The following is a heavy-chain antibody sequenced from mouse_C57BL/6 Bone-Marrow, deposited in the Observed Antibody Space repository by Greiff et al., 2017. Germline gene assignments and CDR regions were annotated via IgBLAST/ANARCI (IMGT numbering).Heavy chain of an antibody. CDR3: AGRYSSDWYFDV. CDR2: ISNGGGST. D-gene: IGHD2-5*01. J-gene: IGHJ1*03. V-gene: IGHV5-12*01. Sequence: EVQRVESGGGLVQPGGSLKLSCAASGFTFSDYYMYWVRQTPEKRLEWVAYISNGGGSTYYPDTVKGRFTISRDNAKNTLYLQMSLLKSEDTALYYCAGRYSSDWYFDVWGTGTTVTVSS. CDR1: GFTFSDYY.